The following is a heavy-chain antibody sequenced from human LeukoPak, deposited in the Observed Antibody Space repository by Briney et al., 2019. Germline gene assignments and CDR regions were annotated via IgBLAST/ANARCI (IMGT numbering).Heavy chain of an antibody. CDR3: AKALTGFWSGYYAY. D-gene: IGHD3-3*01. CDR1: GFTFTSYY. Sequence: GGSLRLSCAASGFTFTSYYMHWVRQAPGKGLVWVSRISGDGSNTIYADSVKGRFTISRDNAKNTVYLQMNSLRAEDTAVYYCAKALTGFWSGYYAYWGQGTLVTVSS. V-gene: IGHV3-74*01. J-gene: IGHJ4*02. CDR2: ISGDGSNT.